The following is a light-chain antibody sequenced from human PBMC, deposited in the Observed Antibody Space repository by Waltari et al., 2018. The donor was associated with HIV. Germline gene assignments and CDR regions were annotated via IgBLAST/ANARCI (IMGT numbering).Light chain of an antibody. CDR1: QSVSSSY. V-gene: IGKV3-20*01. CDR2: GAS. Sequence: EIVLTQSPGTLSLSPGERATLSCRASQSVSSSYLAWYQQKPGQAPRLLIYGASSRATGIPDRFSVSGSGTDFTLTISRLEPEDFAVYYCQQYGSSPTFGPGTKVDIK. J-gene: IGKJ3*01. CDR3: QQYGSSPT.